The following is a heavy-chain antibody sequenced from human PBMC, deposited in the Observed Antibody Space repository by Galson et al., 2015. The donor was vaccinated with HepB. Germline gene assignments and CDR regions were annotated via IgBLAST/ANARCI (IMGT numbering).Heavy chain of an antibody. CDR1: GFTFSSYA. J-gene: IGHJ6*02. D-gene: IGHD3-22*01. Sequence: SLRLSCAASGFTFSSYAMSWVRQAPGKGLEWVSAISGSGGSTYYADSVKGRFTISRDNSKNTLYLQMNSLRAEDTAVYYCAKERGASEDYWGQGTLVTVSSGSASAPTLFPLVSCDSSGHYGMDVWGQGTTVTVSS. CDR2: ISGSGGST. CDR3: AKERGASEDYWGQGTLVTVSSGSASAPTLFPLVSCDSSGHYGMDV. V-gene: IGHV3-23*01.